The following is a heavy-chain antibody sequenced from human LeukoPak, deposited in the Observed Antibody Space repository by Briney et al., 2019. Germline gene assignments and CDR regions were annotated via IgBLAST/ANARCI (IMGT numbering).Heavy chain of an antibody. Sequence: PGGSLRLSCAASGFSFHYYAMHWVRQAPGKGLEWVAVISYDGANEYYADSVKGRLTISRDNSKNTLYLQMNSLRAEDTAVYYCAKGDLTLPYWGQGTLVTVSS. D-gene: IGHD2/OR15-2a*01. CDR1: GFSFHYYA. V-gene: IGHV3-30-3*01. J-gene: IGHJ4*02. CDR3: AKGDLTLPY. CDR2: ISYDGANE.